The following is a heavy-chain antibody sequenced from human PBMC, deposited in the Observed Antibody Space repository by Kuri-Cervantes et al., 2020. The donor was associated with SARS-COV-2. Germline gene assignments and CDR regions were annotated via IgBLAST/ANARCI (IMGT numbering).Heavy chain of an antibody. CDR3: ARDHDAKSFDY. D-gene: IGHD1-1*01. CDR2: ISSSSSYI. Sequence: GGSLRPSCAASGFTFSSYSMNWVRQAPGKGLEWVSSISSSSSYIYYADSVKGRFTISRDNAKNSLYLQMNSLRAEDTAVYYCARDHDAKSFDYWGQGTLVTVSS. CDR1: GFTFSSYS. J-gene: IGHJ4*02. V-gene: IGHV3-21*01.